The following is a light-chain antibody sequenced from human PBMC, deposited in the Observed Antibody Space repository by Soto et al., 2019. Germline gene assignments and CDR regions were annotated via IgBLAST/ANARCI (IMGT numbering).Light chain of an antibody. J-gene: IGKJ1*01. V-gene: IGKV3-20*01. CDR2: GAS. Sequence: EIVLTQSPGTLSLSPGERATLSCRASQSVSSSYLAWYQQKPGRAPGLLIYGASSRATGIPDRFSGSGSGTDFTLTISRLEPEDFAVYYCQQYGSSSWTFGQGTKV. CDR1: QSVSSSY. CDR3: QQYGSSSWT.